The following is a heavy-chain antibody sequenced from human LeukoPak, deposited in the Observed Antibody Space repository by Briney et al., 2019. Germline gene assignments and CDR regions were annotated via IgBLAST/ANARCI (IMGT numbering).Heavy chain of an antibody. CDR2: ISYDGSNK. D-gene: IGHD4-23*01. J-gene: IGHJ4*02. V-gene: IGHV3-30*04. CDR1: GFTFSSYA. CDR3: ARDPWLRWPENYFDY. Sequence: GGSLRPSCAASGFTFSSYAMHWVRQAPGKGLEWVAVISYDGSNKYYADSVKGRFTISRDNSKNTLYLQMNSLRAEDTAVYYCARDPWLRWPENYFDYWGQGTLVTVSS.